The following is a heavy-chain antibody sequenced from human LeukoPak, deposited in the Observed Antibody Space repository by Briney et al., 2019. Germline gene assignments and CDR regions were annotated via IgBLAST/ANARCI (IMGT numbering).Heavy chain of an antibody. Sequence: GGSLRLSCAASGFTFSSYAMSWVRQAPGKGLEWVSAISGSGGSTYYADSVKGRFTISRDTSKNTLYLQTNSLRAEDTAVYYCAKSPATWIQLWLGDFDYWGQGTLVTVSS. CDR3: AKSPATWIQLWLGDFDY. J-gene: IGHJ4*02. CDR2: ISGSGGST. D-gene: IGHD5-18*01. CDR1: GFTFSSYA. V-gene: IGHV3-23*01.